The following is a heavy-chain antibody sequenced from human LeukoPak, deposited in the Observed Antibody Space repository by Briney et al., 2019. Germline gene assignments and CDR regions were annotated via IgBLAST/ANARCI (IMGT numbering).Heavy chain of an antibody. CDR2: IRYDGSNK. V-gene: IGHV3-30*02. CDR3: AKDLGYGDYLFDY. CDR1: GFTFSSYG. Sequence: PGGSLRLSCAASGFTFSSYGMHWVRQAPGKRLEWVAFIRYDGSNKYYADSVKGRFTISRDNSKNTLYLQMNSLRAEDTAVYYCAKDLGYGDYLFDYWGQGTLVTVSS. J-gene: IGHJ4*02. D-gene: IGHD4-17*01.